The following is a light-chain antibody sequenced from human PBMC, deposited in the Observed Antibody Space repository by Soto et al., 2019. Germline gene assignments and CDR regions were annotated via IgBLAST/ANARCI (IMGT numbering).Light chain of an antibody. V-gene: IGLV4-69*01. Sequence: QSVLTQSPSASASLGASVKLTCTLSSGHSSYAIAWHQQQPEKGPRYLMKVNSDGSHSKGDGIPDRFSGSSSGAERYLTISSLQSEAEADYYCQTWGTGPWVFGGGTKLTVL. CDR3: QTWGTGPWV. J-gene: IGLJ3*02. CDR1: SGHSSYA. CDR2: VNSDGSH.